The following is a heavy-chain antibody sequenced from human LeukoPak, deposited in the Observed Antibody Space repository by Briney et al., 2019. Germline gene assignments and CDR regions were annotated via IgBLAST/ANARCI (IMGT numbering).Heavy chain of an antibody. V-gene: IGHV3-48*01. CDR3: ARTYDFGRGPPGDAFDN. Sequence: GGSLRLSCAASGFTFTIFGLNWVRQAPGKGPEGVSYIDARSGITYYADSVQGRLPISRENAKESVFMQMNSLRADEKAVYYCARTYDFGRGPPGDAFDNWGPGTLVIVSS. CDR2: IDARSGIT. J-gene: IGHJ3*02. D-gene: IGHD3-3*01. CDR1: GFTFTIFG.